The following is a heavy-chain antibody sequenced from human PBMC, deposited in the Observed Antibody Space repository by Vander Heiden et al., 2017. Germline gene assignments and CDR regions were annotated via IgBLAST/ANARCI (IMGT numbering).Heavy chain of an antibody. CDR3: SLKYYYDSSGFSHFDY. D-gene: IGHD3-22*01. Sequence: QLVESGGGLVKPGRSLRLSCTASGFNFGAYAMSWFRQAPGKGLEWVGFIGSKAYGGTTEYAASVKGRFTISRDDSKSIAYLQMNSLKTEDTAVYYCSLKYYYDSSGFSHFDYWGQGTLVTVSS. V-gene: IGHV3-49*05. CDR2: IGSKAYGGTT. CDR1: GFNFGAYA. J-gene: IGHJ4*02.